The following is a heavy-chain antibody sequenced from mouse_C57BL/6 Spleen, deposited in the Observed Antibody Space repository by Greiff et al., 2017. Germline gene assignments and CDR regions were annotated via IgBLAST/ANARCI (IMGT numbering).Heavy chain of an antibody. V-gene: IGHV5-12*01. CDR1: GFTFSDYY. J-gene: IGHJ1*03. CDR3: ARSYYSNYGYFDV. D-gene: IGHD2-5*01. Sequence: EVMLVESGGGLVQPGGSLKLSCAASGFTFSDYYMYWVRQTPEKRLEWVAYISNGGGSTYYPDTVKGRFTISRENAKNTLYLQMSRLKSEDTAMYYCARSYYSNYGYFDVWGTGTTVTVSS. CDR2: ISNGGGST.